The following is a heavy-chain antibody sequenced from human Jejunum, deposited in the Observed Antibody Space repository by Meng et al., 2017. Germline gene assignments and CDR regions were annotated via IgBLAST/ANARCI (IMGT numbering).Heavy chain of an antibody. D-gene: IGHD1-26*01. J-gene: IGHJ4*02. Sequence: QLQLKQGGAGLLKPSETLFLTCAVYGGSISGYFWSWIRQAPGEGLEWVGEFTRGGTTNYNPSLKSRVTISADTSKNQFSLTLSSVSAADTAVYYCARHEVDFDNWGQGTLVTVSS. V-gene: IGHV4-34*02. CDR1: GGSISGYF. CDR2: FTRGGTT. CDR3: ARHEVDFDN.